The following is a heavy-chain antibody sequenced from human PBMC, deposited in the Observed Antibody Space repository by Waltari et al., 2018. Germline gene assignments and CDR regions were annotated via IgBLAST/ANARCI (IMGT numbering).Heavy chain of an antibody. CDR2: MYHSGTT. J-gene: IGHJ1*01. V-gene: IGHV4-4*02. D-gene: IGHD5-12*01. Sequence: QVQLQESGPGLVKPSGTLYLTCAVSGGSVPSSHWWGWVRQAPGKGLECIGEMYHSGTTNYNPLLKSRVTMSLDRAKNQFSLKLSSVTAADTAVYYCVRDNRWAEDGFRYFQFWGQGTLVTVSS. CDR3: VRDNRWAEDGFRYFQF. CDR1: GGSVPSSHW.